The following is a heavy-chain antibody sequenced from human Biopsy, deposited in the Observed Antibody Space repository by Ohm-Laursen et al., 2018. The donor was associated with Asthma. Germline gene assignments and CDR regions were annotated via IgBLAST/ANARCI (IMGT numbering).Heavy chain of an antibody. Sequence: TLSLTCTVSGGSLSSGPYYWSWVRQHPGKGLEWIGYINYSGSTSYSPSLESRVTVSVDTSKNQFSLKLSSVTAADTAVYYCARDLSGYCTSSACYGFDSWGQETLVTVSS. J-gene: IGHJ5*01. D-gene: IGHD2-8*01. CDR1: GGSLSSGPYY. CDR2: INYSGST. CDR3: ARDLSGYCTSSACYGFDS. V-gene: IGHV4-31*03.